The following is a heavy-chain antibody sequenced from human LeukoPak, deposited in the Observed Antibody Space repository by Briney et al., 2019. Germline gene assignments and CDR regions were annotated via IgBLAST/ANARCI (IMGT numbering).Heavy chain of an antibody. CDR3: TKEWNYKGRN. Sequence: KTGGSLRLSCAASGFTVSSNYMSWVRQAPGKGLEWVGRIKIKIDGATADYAAPVKGRFTISRDDSKDTLYLQMNSLKTEDTAVYYVTKEWNYKGRNGGQGTWVTVSS. D-gene: IGHD3-10*01. CDR2: IKIKIDGATA. V-gene: IGHV3-15*01. J-gene: IGHJ4*02. CDR1: GFTVSSNY.